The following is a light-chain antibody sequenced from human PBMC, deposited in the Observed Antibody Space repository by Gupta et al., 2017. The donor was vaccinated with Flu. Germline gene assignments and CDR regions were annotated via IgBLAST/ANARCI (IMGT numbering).Light chain of an antibody. V-gene: IGKV3-11*01. CDR3: QQRSKGRT. CDR1: QIISSF. J-gene: IGKJ4*01. CDR2: DAS. Sequence: IVLTQSPPTLSFLPGARATLSSSTSQIISSFFAWYQQKPGKAPRLLIYDASNRTTGIPARFSGSGSGTDFTTTISSLDPEDFAVYYCQQRSKGRTFGRGTKVEIK.